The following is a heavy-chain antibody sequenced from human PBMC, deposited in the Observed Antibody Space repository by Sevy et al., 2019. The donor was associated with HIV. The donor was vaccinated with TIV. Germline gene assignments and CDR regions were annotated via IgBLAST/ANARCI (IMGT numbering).Heavy chain of an antibody. CDR1: GFTFSNYA. V-gene: IGHV3-33*01. Sequence: GGSLRLSCAATGFTFSNYAMHWVRQAPGKGMEWVAIIWSDGAYQYHGDSVKGRFTISRGNSKNTQYLQMNNVRVEDTAVYYCAGGGYYYDTAAYYALDSWGQGTLVTVSS. CDR2: IWSDGAYQ. D-gene: IGHD3-22*01. J-gene: IGHJ4*02. CDR3: AGGGYYYDTAAYYALDS.